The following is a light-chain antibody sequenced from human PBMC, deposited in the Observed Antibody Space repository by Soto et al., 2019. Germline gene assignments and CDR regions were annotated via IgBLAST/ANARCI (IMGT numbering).Light chain of an antibody. CDR3: QQYGSSPRLT. CDR2: GAS. V-gene: IGKV3-20*01. CDR1: QSVSSSY. Sequence: LVLTQSPATLSLSPGNRATLSCRASQSVSSSYLAWYQQKPGQAPRLLIYGASSRATGIPDRFSGSGSGTDFTLTISRLEPEDFAVYYCQQYGSSPRLTVGGGTKVDI. J-gene: IGKJ4*01.